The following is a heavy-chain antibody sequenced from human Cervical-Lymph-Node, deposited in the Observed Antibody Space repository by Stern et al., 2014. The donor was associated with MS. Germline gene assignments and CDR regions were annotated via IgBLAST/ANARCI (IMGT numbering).Heavy chain of an antibody. CDR2: IYHSGAS. Sequence: QVQLQESGPGLVKPSGTLSLTCAVSGGSVSSTNWWSWVRQSPGKGLEWIGNIYHSGASSHRPSRRSRVSIALDTSETHLSLHLTSVTAADTAVYYCARERQQYCNSEGCSYWYFDLWGRGTLVTVSS. D-gene: IGHD2/OR15-2a*01. CDR1: GGSVSSTNW. J-gene: IGHJ2*01. V-gene: IGHV4-4*02. CDR3: ARERQQYCNSEGCSYWYFDL.